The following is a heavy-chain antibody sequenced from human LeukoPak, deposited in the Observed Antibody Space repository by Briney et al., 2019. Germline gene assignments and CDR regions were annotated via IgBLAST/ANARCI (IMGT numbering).Heavy chain of an antibody. CDR3: ARSARISYYYGSGSHPFDP. CDR1: GGSISSYY. CDR2: IYYSGST. V-gene: IGHV4-59*12. Sequence: SETLSLTCTVSGGSISSYYWSWIRQPPGKGLEWIGYIYYSGSTNYNPSLKSRVTMSVDTSKNQFSLKLSSVTAADTAVYYCARSARISYYYGSGSHPFDPWGQGTLVTVSS. D-gene: IGHD3-10*01. J-gene: IGHJ5*02.